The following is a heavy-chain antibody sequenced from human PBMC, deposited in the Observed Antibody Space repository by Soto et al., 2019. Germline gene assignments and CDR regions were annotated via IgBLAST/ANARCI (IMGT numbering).Heavy chain of an antibody. CDR2: KEHGGST. CDR1: GGAFSGYY. Sequence: SETLSLTCAVYGGAFSGYYWTWVRQTPGKGLEWIGEKEHGGSTTYNPSLQSRVSISLDKSKNQFSLKLTSVTAADTAVYYCAREVVAAAGTWGWFDPWGQGTLVTVSS. V-gene: IGHV4-34*01. D-gene: IGHD6-13*01. CDR3: AREVVAAAGTWGWFDP. J-gene: IGHJ5*02.